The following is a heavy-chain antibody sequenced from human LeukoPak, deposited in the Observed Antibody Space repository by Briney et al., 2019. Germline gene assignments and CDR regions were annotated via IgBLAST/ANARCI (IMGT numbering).Heavy chain of an antibody. D-gene: IGHD4-17*01. J-gene: IGHJ6*02. CDR3: ARGGVDGDYGPLYYYYGMDV. CDR1: GGSISSGGYS. CDR2: IYHSGST. V-gene: IGHV4-30-2*01. Sequence: PSQTLSLTCTVSGGSISSGGYSWSWIRQPPGKGLEWIGYIYHSGSTYYNPSLKSRVTISVDRSKNQFTLKLSSVTAADTAVYYCARGGVDGDYGPLYYYYGMDVWGQGTTVTVSS.